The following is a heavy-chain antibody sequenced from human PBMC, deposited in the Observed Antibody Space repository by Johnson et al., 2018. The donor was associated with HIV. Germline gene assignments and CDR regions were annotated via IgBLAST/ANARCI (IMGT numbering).Heavy chain of an antibody. CDR2: ISYDGSNK. CDR3: ASDSSGYDERGEKDAFDI. V-gene: IGHV3-30-3*01. D-gene: IGHD3-22*01. J-gene: IGHJ3*02. CDR1: GFTFSSYA. Sequence: QEQLVESGGGVVQPGRSLRLSCAASGFTFSSYAMHWVRQAPGKGLEWVAVISYDGSNKYYADSVKGRFTISRDNSKNTLYLQMNSLRAEDTAVYYCASDSSGYDERGEKDAFDIWGQGTMVTVSS.